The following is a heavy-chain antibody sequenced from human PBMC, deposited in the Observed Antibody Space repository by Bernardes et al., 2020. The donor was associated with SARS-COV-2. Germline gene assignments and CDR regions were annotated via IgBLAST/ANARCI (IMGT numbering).Heavy chain of an antibody. V-gene: IGHV3-74*01. J-gene: IGHJ4*02. CDR2: INGDGRST. CDR3: AREMADPGPLDY. D-gene: IGHD2-8*01. Sequence: GGSLRLSRAASEFTFSSYWMHWVRQAPGTGLVWVSRINGDGRSTTYADSVKGRFTISRDSAKNTLYLQMNSLRAEDTAVYYCAREMADPGPLDYWGQGTLVTVSS. CDR1: EFTFSSYW.